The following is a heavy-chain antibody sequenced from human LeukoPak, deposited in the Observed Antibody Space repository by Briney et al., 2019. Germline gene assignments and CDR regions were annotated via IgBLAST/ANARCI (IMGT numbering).Heavy chain of an antibody. J-gene: IGHJ4*02. CDR1: GYTFTGYY. CDR2: INPNSGGT. Sequence: ASVKVSCKASGYTFTGYYMHWVRQAPGQGLEWMGRINPNSGGTNHAQKFQGRVTMTRDTSISTAYTELSRLRSDDTAVYYCARAGYYYDSSGYYYVGVDYWGQGTLVTVSS. V-gene: IGHV1-2*06. CDR3: ARAGYYYDSSGYYYVGVDY. D-gene: IGHD3-22*01.